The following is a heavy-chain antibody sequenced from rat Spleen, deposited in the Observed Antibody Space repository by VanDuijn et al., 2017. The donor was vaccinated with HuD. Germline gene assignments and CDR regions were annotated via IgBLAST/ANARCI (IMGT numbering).Heavy chain of an antibody. J-gene: IGHJ4*01. D-gene: IGHD5-1*01. CDR1: GLSLTSNG. CDR2: MWSCGST. CDR3: TRAPGKGYVMDA. V-gene: IGHV2-47*01. Sequence: QVQLKESGPGLVQPSQTLSLTCTVSGLSLTSNGVSWVRQPPGKGLEWMGVMWSCGSTDYNSALKYRLSISRDNSKNQVFLKMNSLQNEDTAIYYCTRAPGKGYVMDAWGQGTAVTVSS.